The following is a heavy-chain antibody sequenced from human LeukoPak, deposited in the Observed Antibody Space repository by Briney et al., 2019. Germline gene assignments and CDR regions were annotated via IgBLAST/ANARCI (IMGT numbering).Heavy chain of an antibody. V-gene: IGHV3-21*01. J-gene: IGHJ4*02. D-gene: IGHD3-22*01. CDR1: GFTFSSYS. Sequence: GGSLRLSCAASGFTFSSYSMNWVRQAPGKGLEWVSYISSSSSYIYYADSVKGRFTISRDNAKNSLYLQMNSLRAEDAAVYYCARDLRYYDSRSDWGKGTLVTVYS. CDR2: ISSSSSYI. CDR3: ARDLRYYDSRSD.